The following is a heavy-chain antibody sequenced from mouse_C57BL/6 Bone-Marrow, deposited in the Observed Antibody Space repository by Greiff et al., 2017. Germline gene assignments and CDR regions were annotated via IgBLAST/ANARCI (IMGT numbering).Heavy chain of an antibody. V-gene: IGHV5-16*01. CDR1: GFTFSDYY. CDR3: ARDHYFDY. Sequence: EVQLVESEGGLVQPGSSMKLSCTASGFTFSDYYMAWVRQVPEKGLEWVANINYDGSSTYYLDSLKSRFIISRDHAKHSLYLQMSSLKSEDTATYYCARDHYFDYWGQGTTLTVSS. CDR2: INYDGSST. J-gene: IGHJ2*01.